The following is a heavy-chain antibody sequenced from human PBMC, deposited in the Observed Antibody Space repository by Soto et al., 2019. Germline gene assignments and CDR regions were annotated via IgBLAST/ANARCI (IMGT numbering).Heavy chain of an antibody. CDR3: ERGPYGGNFEY. D-gene: IGHD2-15*01. V-gene: IGHV4-38-2*01. J-gene: IGHJ4*02. CDR1: ASSIKSNYD. CDR2: IHASGNT. Sequence: SEILCLACGVSASSIKSNYDWLWIRQPQVEGLERPGPIHASGNTYYTPSRKSRVTISIDTSKNHFSLRLTSVTDADTAIYYCERGPYGGNFEYWGKGTPVTVSS.